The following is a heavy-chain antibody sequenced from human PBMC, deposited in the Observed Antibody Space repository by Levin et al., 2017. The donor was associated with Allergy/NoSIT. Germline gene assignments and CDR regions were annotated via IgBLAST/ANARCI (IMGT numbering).Heavy chain of an antibody. D-gene: IGHD6-13*01. J-gene: IGHJ4*02. Sequence: PGGSLRLSCAASGFTFSSYGMHWVRQAPGKGLEWVAVIWYDGSNKYYADSVKGRFTISRDNSKNTLYLQMNSLRAEDTAVYYCARGLAAAGTGYWGQGTLVTVSS. CDR1: GFTFSSYG. V-gene: IGHV3-33*01. CDR2: IWYDGSNK. CDR3: ARGLAAAGTGY.